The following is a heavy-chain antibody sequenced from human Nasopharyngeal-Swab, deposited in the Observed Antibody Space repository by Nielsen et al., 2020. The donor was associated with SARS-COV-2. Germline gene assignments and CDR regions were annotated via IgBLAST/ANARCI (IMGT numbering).Heavy chain of an antibody. J-gene: IGHJ4*02. CDR2: IRTTSDYI. D-gene: IGHD3-9*01. V-gene: IGHV3-21*01. CDR3: VRDGYFDWSFGY. Sequence: SCAASGFPLTDYVMNRVTHPPGKGLEWVASIRTTSDYIYYADSVKGRFTISRDNARNSLHLQMHSLRAEDTAVYYCVRDGYFDWSFGYWGQGTLVTVSS. CDR1: GFPLTDYV.